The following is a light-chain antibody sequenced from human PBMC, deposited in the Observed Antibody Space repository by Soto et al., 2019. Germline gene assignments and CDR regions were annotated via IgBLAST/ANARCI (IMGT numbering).Light chain of an antibody. CDR3: SSYTTSNTRQIV. CDR1: SSDVGGYNY. CDR2: DVS. Sequence: QSVLTQPASVSGSPGQSITISCTGTSSDVGGYNYVSWYQQHPGEAPKFMIYDVSSRPSGVSNRFSGSKSGNTASLTISGLQAEGEADYYCSSYTTSNTRQIVFGTGTKVT. J-gene: IGLJ1*01. V-gene: IGLV2-14*03.